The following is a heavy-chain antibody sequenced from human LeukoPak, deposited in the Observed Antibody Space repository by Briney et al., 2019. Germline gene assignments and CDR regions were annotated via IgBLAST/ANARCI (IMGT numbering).Heavy chain of an antibody. V-gene: IGHV1-69*04. Sequence: ASVKVSCKASGGTFSSYAISWVRQAPGQGLEWMGRIIPILGIANYAQKFQGRVTITADKSTSTAYMELSSLRSEDTAVYYCARGSGSYFVGWFDPWGQGTLVTVSS. CDR2: IIPILGIA. J-gene: IGHJ5*02. CDR1: GGTFSSYA. CDR3: ARGSGSYFVGWFDP. D-gene: IGHD1-26*01.